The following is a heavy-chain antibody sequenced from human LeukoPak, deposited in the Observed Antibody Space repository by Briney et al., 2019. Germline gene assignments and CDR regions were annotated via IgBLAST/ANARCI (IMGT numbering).Heavy chain of an antibody. CDR1: GFTFSSYA. CDR2: ISGSGGST. J-gene: IGHJ4*02. Sequence: GGSLRLSCAASGFTFSSYAMSWVRQAPGKGLEWVSAISGSGGSTYYADSVKGRFTISRDNSKNTLYLQMNSLRAEDTAVYYCAKDTIFGVVILQYYFDYWGQGTLVAVSS. CDR3: AKDTIFGVVILQYYFDY. D-gene: IGHD3-3*01. V-gene: IGHV3-23*01.